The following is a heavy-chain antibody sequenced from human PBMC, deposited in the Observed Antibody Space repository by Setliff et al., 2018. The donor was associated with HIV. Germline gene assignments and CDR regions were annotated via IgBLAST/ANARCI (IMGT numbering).Heavy chain of an antibody. CDR3: ARVGVVTAPGGYYHMDV. V-gene: IGHV3-21*01. Sequence: PGGSLRLSCAASGFTFSSYSMNWVRQAPGKGLEWVSSISSSSSYIYYADSVKGRFTISRDNAKNSLYLQMNSLRAEDTAVYYCARVGVVTAPGGYYHMDVWGKGTTVTVSS. CDR2: ISSSSSYI. CDR1: GFTFSSYS. J-gene: IGHJ6*03. D-gene: IGHD2-21*02.